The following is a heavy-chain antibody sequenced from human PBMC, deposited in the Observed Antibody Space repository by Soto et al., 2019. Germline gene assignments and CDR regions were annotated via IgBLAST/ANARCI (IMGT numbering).Heavy chain of an antibody. CDR2: IYYIGSI. J-gene: IGHJ5*01. CDR1: GGSISSSSYY. CDR3: ARQERWANWFDS. D-gene: IGHD1-26*01. Sequence: SETLSLTCTVSGGSISSSSYYWGWIRQPPGKGLEWIGSIYYIGSIYYNPSLKSRLTISVDTSKNQFFLKLSSVTAADTAVYYCARQERWANWFDSWGQGTLVTVSS. V-gene: IGHV4-39*01.